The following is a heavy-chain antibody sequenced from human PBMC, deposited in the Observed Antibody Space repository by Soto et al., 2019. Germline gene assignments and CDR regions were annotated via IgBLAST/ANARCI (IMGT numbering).Heavy chain of an antibody. D-gene: IGHD3-16*01. Sequence: HPGGSLRLSCAASGFTFSSCSMNWVRQAPGKGLEWVSYISSSSRTTYYADSVKGRFTISRDNAKNSLYLQMNSLRAEDTAVYYCARDDDMGYFDYWGQGTLVTVAS. V-gene: IGHV3-48*01. CDR2: ISSSSRTT. CDR1: GFTFSSCS. J-gene: IGHJ4*02. CDR3: ARDDDMGYFDY.